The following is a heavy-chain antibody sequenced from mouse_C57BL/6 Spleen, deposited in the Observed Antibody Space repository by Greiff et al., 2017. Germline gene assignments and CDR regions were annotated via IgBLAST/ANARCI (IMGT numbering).Heavy chain of an antibody. CDR2: ISDGGSYT. CDR3: ARDSYYDYDGAMDY. Sequence: DVQLVESGGGLVKPGGSLKLSCAASGFTFSSYAMSWVRQTPEKRLEWVATISDGGSYTYYPDNVKGRFTISRDNAKNTLYLQMSNLKSEDTAMYYCARDSYYDYDGAMDYWGQGTSVTVSS. D-gene: IGHD2-4*01. CDR1: GFTFSSYA. V-gene: IGHV5-4*01. J-gene: IGHJ4*01.